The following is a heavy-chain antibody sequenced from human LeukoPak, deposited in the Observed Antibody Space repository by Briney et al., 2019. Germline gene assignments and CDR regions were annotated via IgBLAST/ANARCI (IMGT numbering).Heavy chain of an antibody. CDR2: ISGSGVNT. D-gene: IGHD2-15*01. Sequence: GGSLRLACAASGFRFSSYAMSWVRQAPGKGLEWVSAISGSGVNTNYADSVKGRFTVSRDNSKNTLYLQMSSLRAEDTAVYYCAKDRPPKRDVVVVAATDYWGQGTLVTVSS. J-gene: IGHJ4*02. V-gene: IGHV3-23*01. CDR3: AKDRPPKRDVVVVAATDY. CDR1: GFRFSSYA.